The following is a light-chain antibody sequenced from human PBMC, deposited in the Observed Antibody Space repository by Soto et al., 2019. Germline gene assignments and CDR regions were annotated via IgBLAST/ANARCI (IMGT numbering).Light chain of an antibody. CDR3: QQYGSSPVT. V-gene: IGKV3-20*01. CDR2: GAS. Sequence: EIVLTQSPATLSLSPGERATLSCRASQSVSSYLAWYQQKPGQAPGLLIYGASSRATGIPDRFSGSGSGTDFTLTISRLEPEDFAVYYCQQYGSSPVTFGPGTKVDIK. CDR1: QSVSSY. J-gene: IGKJ3*01.